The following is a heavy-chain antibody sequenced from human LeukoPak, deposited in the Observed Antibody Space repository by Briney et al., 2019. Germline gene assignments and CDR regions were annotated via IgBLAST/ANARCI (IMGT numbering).Heavy chain of an antibody. J-gene: IGHJ4*02. Sequence: GGSLRLSCAASGFTFSSYGMHWVRQAPGKGLEWVAVIWYDGSNKYYADSVTGRFTISRDNSKNTLYLQMNSLRAEDTAVYYCARDFDILTGSDDDYFDYWGQGTLVTVSS. CDR3: ARDFDILTGSDDDYFDY. V-gene: IGHV3-33*01. D-gene: IGHD3-9*01. CDR2: IWYDGSNK. CDR1: GFTFSSYG.